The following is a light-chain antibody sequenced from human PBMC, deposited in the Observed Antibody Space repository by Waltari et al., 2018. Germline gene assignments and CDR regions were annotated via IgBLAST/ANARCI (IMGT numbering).Light chain of an antibody. CDR1: KLGHKI. Sequence: SYELTQPPSVSVSPGETATITCSGDKLGHKIASWYQHKPGQSPGLVIHEDTKRPSVIPERFSGSTSWHTATLTISGTQAMDEADYYCQTWDITTYVVFGGGTKLTVL. V-gene: IGLV3-1*01. CDR3: QTWDITTYVV. CDR2: EDT. J-gene: IGLJ2*01.